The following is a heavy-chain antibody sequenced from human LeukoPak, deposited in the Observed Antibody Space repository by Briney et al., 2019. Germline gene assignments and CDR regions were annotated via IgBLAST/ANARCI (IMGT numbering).Heavy chain of an antibody. V-gene: IGHV4-39*01. Sequence: SETLSLTCTVSGGFISSSSYYWGWIRQPPGKGLEWIGSIYYSGSTYYNPSLESRVTISVDTSKNQFSLKLSSVTAADTAVYYCARYTVPGSLASPHDAFDIWGQGTMVTVSS. D-gene: IGHD2-2*01. J-gene: IGHJ3*02. CDR3: ARYTVPGSLASPHDAFDI. CDR2: IYYSGST. CDR1: GGFISSSSYY.